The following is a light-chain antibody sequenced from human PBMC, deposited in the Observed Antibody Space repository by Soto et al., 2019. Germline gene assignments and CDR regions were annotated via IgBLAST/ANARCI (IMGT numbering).Light chain of an antibody. Sequence: DIQITQTPSPLSASVRDRVTIACRASQSISSWLAWYQQKPGKAPKLLIYKASSLESGVPSRFSGSGSGTEFTLTISSLQPDDFATYYCQQYNSYRTFGQGTKVDI. J-gene: IGKJ1*01. CDR3: QQYNSYRT. CDR2: KAS. CDR1: QSISSW. V-gene: IGKV1-5*03.